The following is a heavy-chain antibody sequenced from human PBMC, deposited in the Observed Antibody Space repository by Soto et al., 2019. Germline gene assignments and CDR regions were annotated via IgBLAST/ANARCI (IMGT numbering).Heavy chain of an antibody. CDR3: ARSGDYDVLFDY. CDR2: IYWNDDK. D-gene: IGHD4-17*01. Sequence: SGPTLVNPTQTLTLTCTFSGFSLSTSGVGAGWIRQPPGKALEWLALIYWNDDKRYSPSLKSRLTITKDTSKNQVVLTMTNMDPVDTATYYCARSGDYDVLFDYWGQGXLVTVYS. V-gene: IGHV2-5*01. CDR1: GFSLSTSGVG. J-gene: IGHJ4*02.